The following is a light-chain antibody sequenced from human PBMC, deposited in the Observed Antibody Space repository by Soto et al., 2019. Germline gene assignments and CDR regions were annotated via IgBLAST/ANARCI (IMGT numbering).Light chain of an antibody. V-gene: IGKV3-20*01. J-gene: IGKJ1*01. CDR1: QSVSSSY. CDR2: GAS. CDR3: QQYGSSWWT. Sequence: EIVLTQSPGTLSLSPGESATLSCRASQSVSSSYLAWYQQKPGQAPRLLIYGASSRATGIPDRFSGSGAGTDFTLTISRLEPEDFAVYYCQQYGSSWWTFGQGTKGEIK.